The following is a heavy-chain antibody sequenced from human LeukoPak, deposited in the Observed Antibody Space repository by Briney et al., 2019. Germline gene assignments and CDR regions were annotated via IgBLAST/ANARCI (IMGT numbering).Heavy chain of an antibody. V-gene: IGHV5-51*01. CDR3: ARTYCTNGVCYTVGDY. J-gene: IGHJ4*02. CDR2: VYPGDSDT. Sequence: GESLKISGKVSGYSFSTYWIGWVRQMPGKGLEWMGIVYPGDSDTRYSPSFQGQVTMSADKSISTAFLQWGSLKASDTAMYYCARTYCTNGVCYTVGDYWGQGTLVTVSS. D-gene: IGHD2-8*01. CDR1: GYSFSTYW.